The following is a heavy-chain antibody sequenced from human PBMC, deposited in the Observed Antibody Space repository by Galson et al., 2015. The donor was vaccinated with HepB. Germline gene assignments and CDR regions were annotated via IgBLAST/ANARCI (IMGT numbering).Heavy chain of an antibody. CDR1: GYTFTGYY. Sequence: SVKVSCKASGYTFTGYYMHWVRQAPGQGLEWMGRINPNSGGTNYAQKFQGRVTMTRDTSISTAYMGLSRLRSDDTVVYYCARGKSRIAVAGTIFDYWGQGTLVTVSS. V-gene: IGHV1-2*05. CDR2: INPNSGGT. D-gene: IGHD6-19*01. J-gene: IGHJ4*02. CDR3: ARGKSRIAVAGTIFDY.